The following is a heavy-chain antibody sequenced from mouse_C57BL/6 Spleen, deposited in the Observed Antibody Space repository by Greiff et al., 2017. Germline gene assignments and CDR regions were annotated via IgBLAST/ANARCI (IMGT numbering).Heavy chain of an antibody. CDR2: IHPNSGST. CDR1: GYTFTSYW. D-gene: IGHD1-1*01. Sequence: QVQLQQPGAELVKPGASVKLSCKASGYTFTSYWMHWVKQRPGQGLEWIGMIHPNSGSTNYNEKFKSKATLAVDKSSSTAYMQLSSLTSEDSAVDYCARETYSTGYAMDYWGQGTSVTVSS. V-gene: IGHV1-64*01. CDR3: ARETYSTGYAMDY. J-gene: IGHJ4*01.